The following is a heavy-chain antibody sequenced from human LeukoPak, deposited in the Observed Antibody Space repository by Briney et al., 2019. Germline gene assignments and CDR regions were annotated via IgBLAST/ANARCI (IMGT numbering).Heavy chain of an antibody. Sequence: GGSLRLSCAASGFTFSSYEMNWVRQAPGKGLEWVSYISSSGSTIYYADSVKGRFTISRDNAKNSLYLQTNSLRAEDTAVYYCARGAIVPPRLDYWGQGTLVTVSS. CDR2: ISSSGSTI. D-gene: IGHD1-26*01. CDR1: GFTFSSYE. V-gene: IGHV3-48*03. J-gene: IGHJ4*02. CDR3: ARGAIVPPRLDY.